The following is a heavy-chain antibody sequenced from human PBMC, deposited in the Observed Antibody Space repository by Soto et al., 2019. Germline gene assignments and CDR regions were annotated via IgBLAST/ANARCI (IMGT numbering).Heavy chain of an antibody. CDR3: ARDTARGPLLDAFDI. J-gene: IGHJ3*02. V-gene: IGHV4-59*01. D-gene: IGHD3-10*01. Sequence: SETLSLTCTISGGSISSYYWTWIRQPPGKGLEWIGYVYYTGSTNYNPSLKSRVTVSLDTSKNQFSLQLTSVTAADTAVYYCARDTARGPLLDAFDIWGQGTVVTVSS. CDR2: VYYTGST. CDR1: GGSISSYY.